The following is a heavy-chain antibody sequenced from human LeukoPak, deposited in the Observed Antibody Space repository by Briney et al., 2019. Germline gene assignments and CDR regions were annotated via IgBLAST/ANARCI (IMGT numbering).Heavy chain of an antibody. V-gene: IGHV1-18*01. Sequence: ASVKVSCKASGYTFTSYGISWMRQAPGQGLEWMGWISAYNGNTNYAQKLQGRVTMTTDTSTSTAYMELRSLGSDDTAVYYCASTHRTGYSSGWSFDYWGQGTLATVSS. CDR2: ISAYNGNT. D-gene: IGHD6-19*01. J-gene: IGHJ4*02. CDR3: ASTHRTGYSSGWSFDY. CDR1: GYTFTSYG.